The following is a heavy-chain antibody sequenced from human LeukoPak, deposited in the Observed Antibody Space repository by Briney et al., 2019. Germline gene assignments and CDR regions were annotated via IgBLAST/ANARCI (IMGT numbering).Heavy chain of an antibody. CDR3: ARDSGTTGEVKFDP. D-gene: IGHD3-10*01. J-gene: IGHJ5*02. CDR2: IYSSGST. V-gene: IGHV4-4*07. CDR1: GGSISSYY. Sequence: SETLSLTCTVSGGSISSYYWSWIRQPAGKGLEWIGRIYSSGSTDYNPSLKSRVTMSVDTSKNKFSLKLSSVTAADTAVYCCARDSGTTGEVKFDPWGQGTLVTVSS.